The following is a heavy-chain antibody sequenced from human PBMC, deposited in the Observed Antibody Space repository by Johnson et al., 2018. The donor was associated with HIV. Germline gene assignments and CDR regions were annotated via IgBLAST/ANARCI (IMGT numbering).Heavy chain of an antibody. Sequence: VQLVESGGGLVQPGGSLRLSCAASGFTFSSYWMSWVRQAPGKGLAWVANIKHDGSEKYYVDSVKGRFTISRDNSKNTLYLQMNSLRAEDTAVYYCARVGDSSSSLGAFDIWGQGTMVTVSS. V-gene: IGHV3-7*01. J-gene: IGHJ3*02. D-gene: IGHD6-6*01. CDR3: ARVGDSSSSLGAFDI. CDR1: GFTFSSYW. CDR2: IKHDGSEK.